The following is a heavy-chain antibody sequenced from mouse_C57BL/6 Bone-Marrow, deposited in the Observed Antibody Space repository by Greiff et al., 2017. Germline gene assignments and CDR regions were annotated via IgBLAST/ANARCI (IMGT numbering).Heavy chain of an antibody. CDR1: GYTFTDYY. CDR3: ARGGFTFITTVVAEGLPYYFDY. J-gene: IGHJ2*01. CDR2: IYPGSGNT. D-gene: IGHD1-1*01. Sequence: QVQLQQSGPELVKPGASVKISCKASGYTFTDYYINWVKQRPGQGLEWIGWIYPGSGNTKYNEKFKGKATLTVDTSSSTAYMQLSSLTSEDSAVYFCARGGFTFITTVVAEGLPYYFDYWGQGTTLTVSS. V-gene: IGHV1-84*01.